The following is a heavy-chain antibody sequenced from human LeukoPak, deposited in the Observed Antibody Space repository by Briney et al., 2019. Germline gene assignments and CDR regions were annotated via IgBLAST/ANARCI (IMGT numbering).Heavy chain of an antibody. J-gene: IGHJ4*02. CDR3: ARGRSYGDYLPGY. Sequence: SVKVSCKASGGTFSSYAISWVRQAPGQGLEWMGRIIPILGIANYAQKFQGRVTITADKSTSTAYMELSSLRSEDTAVYYCARGRSYGDYLPGYWGQGTLVTVSS. CDR1: GGTFSSYA. CDR2: IIPILGIA. D-gene: IGHD4-17*01. V-gene: IGHV1-69*04.